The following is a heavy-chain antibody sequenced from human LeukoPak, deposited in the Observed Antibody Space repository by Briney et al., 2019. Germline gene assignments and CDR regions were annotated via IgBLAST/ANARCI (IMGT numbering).Heavy chain of an antibody. V-gene: IGHV3-74*03. D-gene: IGHD4-23*01. CDR1: QSTFYSYW. CDR2: VNSDGTST. CDR3: AGGGFSGFDH. Sequence: GGSLRLSCAAAQSTFYSYWMHWVRLAPGKGLAWVARVNSDGTSTTYADSVKGRFTVSRDNAQNTLYLQMDSLRVDDTALYYCAGGGFSGFDHWGQGILVTVSS. J-gene: IGHJ4*02.